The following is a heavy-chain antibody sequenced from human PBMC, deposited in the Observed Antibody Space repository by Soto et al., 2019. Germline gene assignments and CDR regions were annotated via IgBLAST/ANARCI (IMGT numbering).Heavy chain of an antibody. CDR3: ASLTVTLDY. J-gene: IGHJ4*02. CDR1: CYSIISGYY. V-gene: IGHV4-38-2*01. Sequence: SETLSLTCAFSCYSIISGYYWGWIRQPPGKGLEWIGSIYHSGSTYYNPSLKSRVTISVDTSKNQFSLKLSSVTAADTAVYYCASLTVTLDYWGQGTLVTVSS. CDR2: IYHSGST. D-gene: IGHD4-17*01.